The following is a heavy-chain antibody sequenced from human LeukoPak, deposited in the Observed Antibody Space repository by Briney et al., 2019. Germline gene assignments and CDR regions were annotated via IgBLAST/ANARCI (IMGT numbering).Heavy chain of an antibody. CDR1: GFSFTDFP. Sequence: GGSLRFSCATSGFSFTDFPMNWFRQAPGKGLEGISNIRTTAEGAKYAYYADSVKGRVTISRDDGKNTLYPHMNSLRDDDTAVYYCATDQRYAFDYWGQGILVTVSS. V-gene: IGHV3-48*02. D-gene: IGHD3-9*01. J-gene: IGHJ4*02. CDR3: ATDQRYAFDY. CDR2: IRTTAEGAKYA.